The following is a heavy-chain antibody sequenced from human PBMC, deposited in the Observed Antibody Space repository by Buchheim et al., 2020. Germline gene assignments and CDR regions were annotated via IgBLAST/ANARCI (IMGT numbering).Heavy chain of an antibody. CDR3: ARRKDGYKWAVDY. D-gene: IGHD5-24*01. Sequence: QVQLVESGGGLVKPGGSLRLSCAASGFTFSDYYMNWIRQAPGKGLEWVSYISHSGSNIYYADSVKGRFTISRDNSKKSLFLQIDTLRAEDTAVYYCARRKDGYKWAVDYWGQGTL. CDR2: ISHSGSNI. CDR1: GFTFSDYY. J-gene: IGHJ4*02. V-gene: IGHV3-11*01.